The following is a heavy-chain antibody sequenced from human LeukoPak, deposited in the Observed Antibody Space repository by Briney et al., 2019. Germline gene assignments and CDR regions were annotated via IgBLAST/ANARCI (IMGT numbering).Heavy chain of an antibody. J-gene: IGHJ4*02. V-gene: IGHV1-69*06. CDR3: AREGEGELELNPFDY. CDR2: IIPIFGTA. Sequence: SVKVSCKASGGTFSSYAISWVRQAPGQGPEWMGGIIPIFGTANYAQKFQGRVTITADKSTSTAYMELSSLRSEDTAVYYCAREGEGELELNPFDYWGQGTLVTVSS. CDR1: GGTFSSYA. D-gene: IGHD1-1*01.